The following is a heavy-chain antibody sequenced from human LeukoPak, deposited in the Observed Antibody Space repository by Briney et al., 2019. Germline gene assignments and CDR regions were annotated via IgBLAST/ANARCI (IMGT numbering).Heavy chain of an antibody. J-gene: IGHJ5*01. CDR2: IYDGSNT. D-gene: IGHD4-23*01. Sequence: VGSLRLSRAPSGVSAGTNYMTCVRETPRGGLEWVSMIYDGSNTYYSDSVTGRFTISRDRSKNTVFLHMSGLRDDDTAVYYCVGGHDLEFEFWGQGTLVIVSS. V-gene: IGHV3-53*01. CDR1: GVSAGTNY. CDR3: VGGHDLEFEF.